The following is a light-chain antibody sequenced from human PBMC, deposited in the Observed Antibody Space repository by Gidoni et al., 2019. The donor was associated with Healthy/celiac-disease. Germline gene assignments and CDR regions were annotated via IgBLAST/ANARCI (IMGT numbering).Light chain of an antibody. V-gene: IGKV3-20*01. Sequence: EIVLTQSPGTLSLYPGERATLSFRARSGVCSRYFGWYPQKPGQGPRLLIYGASSRATGIPDRFSGSGSGTDFTLTISRLEPVDFAVYYCQQYGSSPRTFGQGTKVEIK. CDR1: SGVCSRY. CDR3: QQYGSSPRT. CDR2: GAS. J-gene: IGKJ1*01.